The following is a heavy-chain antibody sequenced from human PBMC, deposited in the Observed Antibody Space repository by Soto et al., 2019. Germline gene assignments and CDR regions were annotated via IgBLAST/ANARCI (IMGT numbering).Heavy chain of an antibody. J-gene: IGHJ4*02. V-gene: IGHV3-30*19. CDR3: ARWGTTGGFDL. CDR2: TSYDGNNK. CDR1: GFRFKSFV. D-gene: IGHD3-16*01. Sequence: QVQLVESGGGVVQPGTSLRLSCAASGFRFKSFVMHWVRQAPGKGLEWVAFTSYDGNNKDYGDSVKGRFTVSRDNSQNTLHLQMDFLGPEDTALYYGARWGTTGGFDLWGQGALVSVSS.